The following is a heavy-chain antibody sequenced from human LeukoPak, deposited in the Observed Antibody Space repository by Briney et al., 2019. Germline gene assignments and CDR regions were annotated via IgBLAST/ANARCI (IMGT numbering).Heavy chain of an antibody. D-gene: IGHD3-10*01. CDR1: GYTFSKYY. CDR3: ARDAEYHGSGSYYKSPLRY. J-gene: IGHJ4*02. Sequence: ASVKVSCKASGYTFSKYYMHWVRQAPGQGLGWMGIINPSGGSTSYAQRFQGRVTMTRDTSTSTVYTELSSLRSEDTALYYCARDAEYHGSGSYYKSPLRYWGQGTLVTVSS. CDR2: INPSGGST. V-gene: IGHV1-46*01.